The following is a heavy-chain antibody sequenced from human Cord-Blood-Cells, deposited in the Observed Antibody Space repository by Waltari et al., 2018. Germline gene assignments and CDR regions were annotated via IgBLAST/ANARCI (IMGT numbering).Heavy chain of an antibody. D-gene: IGHD2-15*01. CDR1: GFTFSSYA. Sequence: EVQLLVFVGGLVQPGGSLRLSCAASGFTFSSYARSWVRQAPGKGLEWVSAISGSGGSTYYADSVKGRFTISRDNSKNTLYLQMNSLRAEDTAVYYCAKAKVVVAAMDYWGQGTLVTVSS. CDR2: ISGSGGST. CDR3: AKAKVVVAAMDY. J-gene: IGHJ4*02. V-gene: IGHV3-23*01.